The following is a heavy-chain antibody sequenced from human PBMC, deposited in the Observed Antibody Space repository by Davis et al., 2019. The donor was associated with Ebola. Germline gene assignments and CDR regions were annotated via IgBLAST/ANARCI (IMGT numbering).Heavy chain of an antibody. J-gene: IGHJ4*02. CDR3: AKRAGGSGSPIDS. CDR2: ISGSGVST. CDR1: GFTFSSYA. D-gene: IGHD3-10*01. Sequence: PGGSLRLSCAASGFTFSSYAMTWVRQAPGKGLEWVSSISGSGVSTNYPDSVKGRFTISRDNSQDTLDLQMNSLRAEDTALYYCAKRAGGSGSPIDSWGQGTLVSVSS. V-gene: IGHV3-23*01.